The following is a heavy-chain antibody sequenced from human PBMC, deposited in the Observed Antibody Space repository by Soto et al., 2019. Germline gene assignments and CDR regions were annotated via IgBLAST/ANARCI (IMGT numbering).Heavy chain of an antibody. CDR1: GFTVSSNH. CDR3: ATGGDTAKDGY. CDR2: IYYNGNT. Sequence: VPLVESGGGLIQPGGSLRLSCAASGFTVSSNHMTWVRQAPGRGPEWVSTIYYNGNTFYADSVKGRFTISRDNSKHMLSLQMNRLRAEDTALYYCATGGDTAKDGYWGQGTLVTVSS. V-gene: IGHV3-53*01. D-gene: IGHD5-18*01. J-gene: IGHJ4*02.